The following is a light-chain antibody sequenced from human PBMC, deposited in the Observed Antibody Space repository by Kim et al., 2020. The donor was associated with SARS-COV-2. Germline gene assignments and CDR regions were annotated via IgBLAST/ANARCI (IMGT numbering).Light chain of an antibody. CDR2: STN. Sequence: GETVTLTCGLSSGSVSTSYYTSWYQQTPGQAPRTLIYSTNTRSSGVPDRFSGSILGNKAALTITGAQADDESDYYCVLYMGSGISVFGGGTQLTVL. CDR1: SGSVSTSYY. CDR3: VLYMGSGISV. V-gene: IGLV8-61*01. J-gene: IGLJ3*02.